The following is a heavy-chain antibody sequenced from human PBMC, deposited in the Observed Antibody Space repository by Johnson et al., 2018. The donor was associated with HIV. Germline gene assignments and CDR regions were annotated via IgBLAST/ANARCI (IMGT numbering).Heavy chain of an antibody. CDR3: AKDTVSGSYDDAFDI. CDR1: GFTFSSYG. CDR2: IRYDGSNK. Sequence: QVQLVESGGGVVQPGGSLRLSCAASGFTFSSYGMHWVRQAPGKGLEWVAFIRYDGSNKYYADSVKGRFTISRDNSKNTLYLQMNSLRAEDTAVYYCAKDTVSGSYDDAFDIWGQGTMVTVSS. D-gene: IGHD1-26*01. V-gene: IGHV3-30*02. J-gene: IGHJ3*02.